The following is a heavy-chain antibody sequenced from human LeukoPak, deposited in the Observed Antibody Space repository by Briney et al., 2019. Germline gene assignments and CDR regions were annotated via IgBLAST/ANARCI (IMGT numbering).Heavy chain of an antibody. J-gene: IGHJ4*02. V-gene: IGHV3-33*01. CDR3: ARSAHIEVGTARPPDY. CDR2: IWYDGSNK. CDR1: GFTFNSFG. Sequence: PGGSLRLSCATSGFTFNSFGMHWVRQAPGKGLEWVAVIWYDGSNKAYAESVKGRFTISRDNSKNTLFLQMSGLRAEDTAVYYCARSAHIEVGTARPPDYWGQGTLVTVTS. D-gene: IGHD2-21*02.